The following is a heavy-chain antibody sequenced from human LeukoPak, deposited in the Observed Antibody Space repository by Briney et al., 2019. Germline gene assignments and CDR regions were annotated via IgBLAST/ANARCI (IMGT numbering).Heavy chain of an antibody. Sequence: SETLSLTCAVYGESFSGYYWSWIRQPPGKGLEWIGEINDSGTTNYNPSLKSRVTISVDTSKNQFSLKLSSVTAADTAVYYCARVGRDGYNYEGAVDYWGQGTLVTVSS. V-gene: IGHV4-34*01. CDR1: GESFSGYY. J-gene: IGHJ4*02. CDR2: INDSGTT. D-gene: IGHD5-24*01. CDR3: ARVGRDGYNYEGAVDY.